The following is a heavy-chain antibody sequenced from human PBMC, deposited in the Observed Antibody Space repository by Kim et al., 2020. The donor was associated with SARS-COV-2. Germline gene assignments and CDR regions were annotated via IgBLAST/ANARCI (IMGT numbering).Heavy chain of an antibody. CDR1: GFTFNTYS. D-gene: IGHD2-21*02. J-gene: IGHJ4*02. Sequence: GGSLRLSCEASGFTFNTYSMNWVRQAPGKGLEWVSSITASSSQLKYAGSVKGRFTISRDNAKNSLYLQMNSLRAEDTAVYYCGRDTANCGGDCYPSLVDYWGQGTTVTVSS. CDR3: GRDTANCGGDCYPSLVDY. CDR2: ITASSSQL. V-gene: IGHV3-21*01.